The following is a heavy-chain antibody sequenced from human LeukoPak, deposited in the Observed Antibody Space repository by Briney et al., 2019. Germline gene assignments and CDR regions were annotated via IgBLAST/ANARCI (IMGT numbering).Heavy chain of an antibody. CDR1: GYTFTGYY. D-gene: IGHD2-2*02. V-gene: IGHV1-2*02. CDR2: INPNSGGT. CDR3: ARDYCSSTSCYTNWFDP. Sequence: ASVKVSCKASGYTFTGYYVHWVRQAPGQGLEWMGWINPNSGGTNYAQKLQGRVTMTTDTSTSTAYMELRSLRSDDTAVYYCARDYCSSTSCYTNWFDPWGQGTLVTVSS. J-gene: IGHJ5*02.